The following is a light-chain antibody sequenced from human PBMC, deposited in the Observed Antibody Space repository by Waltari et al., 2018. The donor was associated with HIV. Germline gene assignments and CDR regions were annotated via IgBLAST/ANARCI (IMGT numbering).Light chain of an antibody. Sequence: QSALTQPASVPGYPGQSITIPCTGTSSDVGGYNYVSWYQQHPGKAPKLMIYEVSNRPSGVSNRFSGSKSGNTASLTISGLQAEDEADYYCSSYTSSSTLVFGGGTKLTVL. CDR3: SSYTSSSTLV. CDR1: SSDVGGYNY. J-gene: IGLJ2*01. V-gene: IGLV2-14*01. CDR2: EVS.